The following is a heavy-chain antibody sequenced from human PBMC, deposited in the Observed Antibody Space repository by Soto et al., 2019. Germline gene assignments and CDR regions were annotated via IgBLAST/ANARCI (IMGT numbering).Heavy chain of an antibody. CDR3: ARLGRFSRSSGYYLYYFDY. V-gene: IGHV4-59*01. D-gene: IGHD3-22*01. Sequence: QVQLQESGPGLVKPSETLSLTCTVSGGSISSYYWSWIRQPPGKGLEWIGYIYYSGSTNYKPSLKSRVTISVDTSKNQFSLKLSSVTAADTAVYYCARLGRFSRSSGYYLYYFDYWGQGTLVTVSS. CDR2: IYYSGST. CDR1: GGSISSYY. J-gene: IGHJ4*02.